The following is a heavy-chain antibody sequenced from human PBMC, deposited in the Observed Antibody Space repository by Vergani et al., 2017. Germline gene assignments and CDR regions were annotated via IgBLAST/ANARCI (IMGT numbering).Heavy chain of an antibody. CDR1: GFSLSTSGMR. CDR3: AHRRYCSSTSCYDAVGGNAFDI. V-gene: IGHV2-70*04. CDR2: IDWDDDK. Sequence: QVTLKESGPALVKPTQTLTLTCTFSGFSLSTSGMRVSWIRQPPGKALEWLARIDWDDDKFYSTSLKTRLTISKDTSKNQVVLTMTNMDPVDTATYYCAHRRYCSSTSCYDAVGGNAFDIWGQGTMVTVSS. D-gene: IGHD2-2*01. J-gene: IGHJ3*02.